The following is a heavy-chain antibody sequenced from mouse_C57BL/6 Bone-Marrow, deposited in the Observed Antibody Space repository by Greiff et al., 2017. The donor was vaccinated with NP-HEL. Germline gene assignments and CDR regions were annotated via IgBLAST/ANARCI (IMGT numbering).Heavy chain of an antibody. J-gene: IGHJ3*01. D-gene: IGHD5-1*01. Sequence: VQLQQSGPELVKPGASVKISCKASGYAFSRSWMNWVKQRPGKGLEWIGRIYPGDGDTNYNGKFKGKATLTADKSSSTAYMQLSSLTSEDSAVYFCARYPAWFAYWGQGTLVTVSA. CDR1: GYAFSRSW. CDR3: ARYPAWFAY. CDR2: IYPGDGDT. V-gene: IGHV1-82*01.